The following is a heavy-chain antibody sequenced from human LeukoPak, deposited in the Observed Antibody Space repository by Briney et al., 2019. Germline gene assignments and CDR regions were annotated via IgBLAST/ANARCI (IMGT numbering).Heavy chain of an antibody. CDR2: INWNGGST. D-gene: IGHD4-17*01. CDR3: ARVAYGDYEAWSVYYYYYYMDV. CDR1: GFTFSSYA. J-gene: IGHJ6*03. Sequence: GGSLRLSCVVSGFTFSSYAMSWVRQAPGKGLEWVSGINWNGGSTGYADSVKGRFTISRDNAKNSLYLQMNSLRAEDTALYYCARVAYGDYEAWSVYYYYYYMDVWGKGTTVTVSS. V-gene: IGHV3-20*04.